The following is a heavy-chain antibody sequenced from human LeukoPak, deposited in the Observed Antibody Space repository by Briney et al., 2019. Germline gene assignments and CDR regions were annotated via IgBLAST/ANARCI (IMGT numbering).Heavy chain of an antibody. CDR3: ARESCPLTPFVVVNHYYYYMDV. CDR2: ISAYNGNT. J-gene: IGHJ6*03. D-gene: IGHD3-3*01. CDR1: GYTFTSYG. Sequence: GASVKVSCKASGYTFTSYGISWVRQAPGQGLEWMGWISAYNGNTNYAQKFQGRVTKTRDMSTSTVYMELSSLRSEDTAVYYCARESCPLTPFVVVNHYYYYMDVWGKGTTVTVSS. V-gene: IGHV1-18*01.